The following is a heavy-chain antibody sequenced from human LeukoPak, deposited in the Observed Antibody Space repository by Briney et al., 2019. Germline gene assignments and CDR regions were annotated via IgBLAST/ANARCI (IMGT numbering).Heavy chain of an antibody. CDR2: IKREVDGGTT. Sequence: GGSLRLSCAASGFSFSNAWMSWVRQAPGKGLEWVGRIKREVDGGTTIYTAPVKGRFTISRDDSKNTVFLQMSSLKTEDTAVYYCTAGEGFTDFDSWGQGTLVTASS. J-gene: IGHJ4*02. V-gene: IGHV3-15*01. D-gene: IGHD3-16*01. CDR3: TAGEGFTDFDS. CDR1: GFSFSNAW.